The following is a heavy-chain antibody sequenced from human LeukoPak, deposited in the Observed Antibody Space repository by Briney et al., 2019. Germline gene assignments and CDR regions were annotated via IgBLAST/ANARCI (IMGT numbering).Heavy chain of an antibody. J-gene: IGHJ4*02. D-gene: IGHD4-17*01. CDR2: ISSGGSSI. CDR1: GFTFSSYD. CDR3: ARDNGDSSDY. V-gene: IGHV3-48*03. Sequence: PGGSLRLSCAASGFTFSSYDMNSVRQAPGKGLEWISYISSGGSSIYYADSVKGRFTISRDNAKNSLYLQMNSLRAEDTAVYYCARDNGDSSDYWGQGTLVTVSS.